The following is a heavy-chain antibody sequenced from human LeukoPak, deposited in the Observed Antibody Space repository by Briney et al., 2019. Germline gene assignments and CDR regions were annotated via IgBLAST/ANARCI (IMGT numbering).Heavy chain of an antibody. CDR3: TTALDIVVVPAAIGENWFDP. V-gene: IGHV3-15*01. CDR2: IKSKTDGGTT. J-gene: IGHJ5*02. CDR1: GFPFSDAW. D-gene: IGHD2-2*02. Sequence: PGGSLRLSCAASGFPFSDAWMSWVRQTPGKGLEWVGRIKSKTDGGTTDYAAPVKGRFSISRDDSKNTVYLKMNSLKTEDTAMYYCTTALDIVVVPAAIGENWFDPWGQGTLVTVSS.